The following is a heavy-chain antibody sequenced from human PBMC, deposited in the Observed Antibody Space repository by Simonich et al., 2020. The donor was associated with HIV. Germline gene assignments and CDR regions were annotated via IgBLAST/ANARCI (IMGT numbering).Heavy chain of an antibody. V-gene: IGHV4-38-2*02. D-gene: IGHD5-12*01. CDR2: VYHSGST. CDR3: AREVVATTDY. Sequence: QVQLQESGPGLVKPSETLSLTCAVSGYSINSGYSWAWIRLPPGKGLEWMGNVYHSGSTYYNPSLKNRVTISVDTSKNQFSLRLTSVTAADTAVYYCAREVVATTDYWGQGTLVTVSS. CDR1: GYSINSGYS. J-gene: IGHJ4*02.